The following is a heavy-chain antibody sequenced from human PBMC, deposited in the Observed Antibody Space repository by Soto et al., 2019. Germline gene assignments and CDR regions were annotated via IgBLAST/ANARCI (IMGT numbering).Heavy chain of an antibody. CDR1: GYTFTNYA. J-gene: IGHJ5*02. CDR2: INAGNGNT. CDR3: ARAHYDILTGYSLNWFDP. V-gene: IGHV1-3*01. Sequence: ASVEVSCKASGYTFTNYAMHWVRQAPGQRLEWMGWINAGNGNTKYSQKFQGRVTITRDTSASTAYMELSSLRSEDTAVYYCARAHYDILTGYSLNWFDPWGQGTLVTVSS. D-gene: IGHD3-9*01.